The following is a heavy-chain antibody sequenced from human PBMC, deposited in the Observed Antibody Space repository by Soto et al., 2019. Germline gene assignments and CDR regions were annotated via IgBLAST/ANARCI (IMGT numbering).Heavy chain of an antibody. CDR3: ARHPGYTVPTVYATHYFDY. D-gene: IGHD2-8*01. CDR1: GGSISSNNYY. Sequence: PSETLSLTCTVSGGSISSNNYYCGWIRQPPGKGLEWIGSIYYSGDTYYYPSLESRVTMSVDTSKSQFSLKLSSVTAADTAVYYCARHPGYTVPTVYATHYFDYWGQGIVVTVSP. CDR2: IYYSGDT. J-gene: IGHJ4*02. V-gene: IGHV4-39*01.